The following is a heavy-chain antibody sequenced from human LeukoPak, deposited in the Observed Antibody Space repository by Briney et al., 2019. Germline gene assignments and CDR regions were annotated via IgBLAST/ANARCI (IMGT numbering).Heavy chain of an antibody. J-gene: IGHJ4*02. CDR3: AGISYSGTWPVGY. V-gene: IGHV3-23*01. D-gene: IGHD6-25*01. CDR2: ISAGGDTT. CDR1: GFTFSSYA. Sequence: PGGSLRLSCVAPGFTFSSYAMSWVRQAPEKGLEWVSGISAGGDTTYTADSVRGRFTISRDNSNNTLYLQMNTLTAEDTAVYYCAGISYSGTWPVGYWGQGALVTVTA.